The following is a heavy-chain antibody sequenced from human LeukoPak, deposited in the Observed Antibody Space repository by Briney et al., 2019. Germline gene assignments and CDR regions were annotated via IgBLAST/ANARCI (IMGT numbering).Heavy chain of an antibody. Sequence: GESLKISCRGSGSTFTTYWIGWVRQLPGKGLEWMGIIYPGDSDTRYSPSFQGQVTMSADKSINTAYLQWSSLKASDTAMYYCARRQGCSSTSCPPDSWGQGTLVTVSS. CDR1: GSTFTTYW. J-gene: IGHJ4*02. V-gene: IGHV5-51*01. CDR3: ARRQGCSSTSCPPDS. D-gene: IGHD2-2*01. CDR2: IYPGDSDT.